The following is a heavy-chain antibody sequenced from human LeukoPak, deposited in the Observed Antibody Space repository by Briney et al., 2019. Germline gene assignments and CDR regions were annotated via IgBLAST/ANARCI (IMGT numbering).Heavy chain of an antibody. CDR1: GGSISRSGYY. Sequence: SETLSLTCTVSGGSISRSGYYWGWIRQPPGKGLEWIGSIYYTGTTYYNLSLKSRVTISVDTSKNQFSLNLSSVTAADTAMYCCARHIVAGGDPDWFDPWGQGTLVTVSS. CDR2: IYYTGTT. V-gene: IGHV4-39*01. D-gene: IGHD6-13*01. CDR3: ARHIVAGGDPDWFDP. J-gene: IGHJ5*02.